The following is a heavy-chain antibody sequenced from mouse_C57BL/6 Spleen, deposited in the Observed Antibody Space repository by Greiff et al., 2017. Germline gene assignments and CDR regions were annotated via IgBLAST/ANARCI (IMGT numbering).Heavy chain of an antibody. D-gene: IGHD2-4*01. CDR1: GYAFSSSW. CDR3: ARLSWDYDRGGLDY. V-gene: IGHV1-82*01. CDR2: IYPGDGDT. J-gene: IGHJ2*01. Sequence: VKLVESGPELVKPGASVKISCKASGYAFSSSWMNWVKQRPGKGLEWIGRIYPGDGDTNYNGKFKGKATLTADKSSSTAYMQLSSLTSEDSAVYFCARLSWDYDRGGLDYWGQGTTLTVSS.